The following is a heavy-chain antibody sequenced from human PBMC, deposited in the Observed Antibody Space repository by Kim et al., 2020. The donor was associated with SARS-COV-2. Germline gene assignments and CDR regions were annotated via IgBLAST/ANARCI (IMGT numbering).Heavy chain of an antibody. J-gene: IGHJ6*02. CDR2: INHSGST. D-gene: IGHD4-17*01. Sequence: SETLSLTCAVYGGSFSGYYWSWIRQPPGKGLEWIGEINHSGSTNYNPSLKSRVTISVETSKNQFSLKLSSVTAADTAVYYCARGVLRCLLGRYYYYGMDGWGQGTTVTVSS. CDR3: ARGVLRCLLGRYYYYGMDG. CDR1: GGSFSGYY. V-gene: IGHV4-34*01.